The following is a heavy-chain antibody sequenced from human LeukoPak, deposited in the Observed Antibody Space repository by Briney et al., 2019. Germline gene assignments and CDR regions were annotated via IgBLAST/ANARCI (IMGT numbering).Heavy chain of an antibody. V-gene: IGHV4-4*07. CDR2: IYTSGST. J-gene: IGHJ1*01. CDR3: ARGGEYGDYRHTQYFQH. D-gene: IGHD4-17*01. Sequence: SETLSLTCTVSGGSISSYYWSWIRQPAGKGLEWIGRIYTSGSTNYNPPLKSRVTMSVDTSKNQFSLKLSSVTAADTAVYYCARGGEYGDYRHTQYFQHWGQGTLDTVSS. CDR1: GGSISSYY.